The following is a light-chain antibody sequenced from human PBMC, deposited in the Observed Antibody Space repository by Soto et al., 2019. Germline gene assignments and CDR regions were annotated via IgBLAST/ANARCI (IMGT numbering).Light chain of an antibody. CDR2: GSS. Sequence: ELVLTQYPEPLSWSPGDRATMSCRASQSIGRSLAWYQQKPGQAPRLLIYGSSNSATGIPDRFSGSGSGTYFTLTISSLEPEDLAVYYFQQRTNWPDTFGQGTRLAIK. CDR3: QQRTNWPDT. CDR1: QSIGRS. V-gene: IGKV3-11*01. J-gene: IGKJ5*01.